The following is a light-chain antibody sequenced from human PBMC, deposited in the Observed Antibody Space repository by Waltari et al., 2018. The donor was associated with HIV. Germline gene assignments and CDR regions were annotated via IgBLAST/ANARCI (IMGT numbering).Light chain of an antibody. Sequence: EIVMTQSPATLSVSPGDRATLSCRASQSISSNLAWYPQKPGQAPRLLIYGASTRATGMPARFSGSGSGTEFTLTISSLQSEDFAVYYCQQYNNWPPWTFGQGTKVEIK. CDR2: GAS. V-gene: IGKV3-15*01. CDR3: QQYNNWPPWT. J-gene: IGKJ1*01. CDR1: QSISSN.